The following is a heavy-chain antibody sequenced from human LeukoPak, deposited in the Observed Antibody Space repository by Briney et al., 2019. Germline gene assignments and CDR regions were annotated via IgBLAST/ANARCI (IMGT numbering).Heavy chain of an antibody. V-gene: IGHV1-69*13. J-gene: IGHJ4*02. Sequence: SVKVSCKASGGTFSSYAISWVRQAPGQGLEWMGGIIPVFGTANYAQKFQGRVTITADESTSTAYMELSSLRSEDTAVYYCAIDYGDYAVVYWGQGTLVTVSS. D-gene: IGHD4-17*01. CDR2: IIPVFGTA. CDR1: GGTFSSYA. CDR3: AIDYGDYAVVY.